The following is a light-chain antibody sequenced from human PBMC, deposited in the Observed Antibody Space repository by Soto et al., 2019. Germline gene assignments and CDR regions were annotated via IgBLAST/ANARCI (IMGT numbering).Light chain of an antibody. Sequence: DIQMTQSPSSVSASVGDRVTITCRASQSISSSSAWYQQKPGTVPKLLIYAASSLQSGVPPRFSGSGAGTEFTLSITSLQPEDFGTYYCQQGDSFPITFGQGTRLEIK. J-gene: IGKJ5*01. V-gene: IGKV1-12*01. CDR1: QSISSS. CDR3: QQGDSFPIT. CDR2: AAS.